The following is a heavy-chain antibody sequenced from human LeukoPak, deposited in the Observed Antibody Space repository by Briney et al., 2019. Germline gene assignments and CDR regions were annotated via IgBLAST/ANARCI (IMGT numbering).Heavy chain of an antibody. CDR2: INTSSGNT. Sequence: GASVKVSCKASGHIFTNFYIHCMRQAPGQGLEWMGIINTSSGNTNYAQKFQGRVTMTRDTSTSTVYMELSSLRSEDTAVYYCARSDGNFYGMDVWGQGTTVTVSS. CDR3: ARSDGNFYGMDV. V-gene: IGHV1-46*01. J-gene: IGHJ6*02. CDR1: GHIFTNFY. D-gene: IGHD1-14*01.